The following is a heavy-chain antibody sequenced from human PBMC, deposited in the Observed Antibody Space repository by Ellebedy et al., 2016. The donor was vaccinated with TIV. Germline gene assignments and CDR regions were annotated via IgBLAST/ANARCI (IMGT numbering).Heavy chain of an antibody. D-gene: IGHD2-15*01. J-gene: IGHJ4*02. CDR2: INPYSGGT. Sequence: AASVKVSCKASGYTFTGYYMPWVRQAPGQGLEWMGWINPYSGGTNYAQKFQGRVTMTRDTSISTAYMELSRLISDDTAVYYCARDLIQSIVVVAATDFGYWGQGTLVTVSS. CDR3: ARDLIQSIVVVAATDFGY. V-gene: IGHV1-2*02. CDR1: GYTFTGYY.